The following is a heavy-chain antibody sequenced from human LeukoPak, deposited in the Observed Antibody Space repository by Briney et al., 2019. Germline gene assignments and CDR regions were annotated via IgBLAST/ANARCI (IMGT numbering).Heavy chain of an antibody. CDR3: ARDFARGFTIDY. D-gene: IGHD3-10*01. V-gene: IGHV3-48*01. CDR2: ISSSSNII. Sequence: TGGSLRLSCAASGFTFSNYNMNWVRQPPGKGLQWVSYISSSSNIIYYADSVKGRFTISRDNAKNSLFLQMNSLRAEDTAVYYCARDFARGFTIDYWGQGTLVTVSS. J-gene: IGHJ4*02. CDR1: GFTFSNYN.